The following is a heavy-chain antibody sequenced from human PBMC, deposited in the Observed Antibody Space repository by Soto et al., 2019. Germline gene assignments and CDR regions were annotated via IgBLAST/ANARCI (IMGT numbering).Heavy chain of an antibody. J-gene: IGHJ4*02. CDR3: ARDPSGYDLPAY. D-gene: IGHD5-12*01. CDR2: VIPILGLA. Sequence: QVQLVPSGAEVKKPGSSVKVSCKASGGTFSSYTISWVRQAPGQGLEWMGRVIPILGLANEAQKFQGRVRITANKSTSTAYMELSSLRSEDTAVYYCARDPSGYDLPAYWGQGTLVTVSS. CDR1: GGTFSSYT. V-gene: IGHV1-69*08.